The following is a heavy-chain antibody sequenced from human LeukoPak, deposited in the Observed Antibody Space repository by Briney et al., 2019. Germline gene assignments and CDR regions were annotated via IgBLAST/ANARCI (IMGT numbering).Heavy chain of an antibody. V-gene: IGHV3-7*03. Sequence: GGSLRLSCAASGFTFSDYWMSWVRQAPGKGLEWVANIKKDGSDKYYVDSVKGRFTVSRDNAKNSLYLQMNSLRAEDTAVYYCAKARRLENWFDPWGQGTLVTVSS. D-gene: IGHD1-1*01. CDR2: IKKDGSDK. CDR1: GFTFSDYW. CDR3: AKARRLENWFDP. J-gene: IGHJ5*02.